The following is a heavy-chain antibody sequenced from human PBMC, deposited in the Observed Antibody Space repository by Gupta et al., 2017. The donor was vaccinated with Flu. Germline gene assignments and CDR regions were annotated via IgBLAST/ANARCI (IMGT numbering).Heavy chain of an antibody. D-gene: IGHD3-22*01. CDR1: GGALSSIDYS. Sequence: QVQLQESGPGLVKPSQTLSLTCTVSGGALSSIDYSWVWIRQPPGKGLEWIGNIYHRGSTHHNPSLKSRVIISVDTSKNQFSLKLSSVTAADTAVYYCARAAISTYYMDVWGKGTTVTVSS. J-gene: IGHJ6*03. CDR3: ARAAISTYYMDV. V-gene: IGHV4-30-4*01. CDR2: IYHRGST.